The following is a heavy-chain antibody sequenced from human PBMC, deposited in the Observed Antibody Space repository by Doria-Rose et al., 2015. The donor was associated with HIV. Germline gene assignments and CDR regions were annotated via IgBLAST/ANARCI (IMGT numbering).Heavy chain of an antibody. Sequence: QVQLVESGGGLVKPGGSLRLSCAASGFTFSDFYMSWIRQAPGKGLEWVSYISSSSHSIYYADSVKGRYTISRDDAKNSLYLQMNSLRAEDTAVYYRARDGSGWYMGPYFDYWGQGTLVTVSS. V-gene: IGHV3-11*01. J-gene: IGHJ4*02. CDR2: ISSSSHSI. CDR3: ARDGSGWYMGPYFDY. D-gene: IGHD6-19*01. CDR1: GFTFSDFY.